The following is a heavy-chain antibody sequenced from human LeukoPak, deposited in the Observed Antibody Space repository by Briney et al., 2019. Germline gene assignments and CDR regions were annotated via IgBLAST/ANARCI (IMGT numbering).Heavy chain of an antibody. CDR2: IYYGGST. V-gene: IGHV4-39*01. CDR3: ARYDAFDI. CDR1: GDSISSSTYY. J-gene: IGHJ3*02. Sequence: PSETLSLTCTVSGDSISSSTYYWGWIRQPPGKGLEWIGTIYYGGSTYYNPSLKSRVTISVDTFKNQFSLKLSSVTAADTAMYYCARYDAFDIWGPGTMVTVSS.